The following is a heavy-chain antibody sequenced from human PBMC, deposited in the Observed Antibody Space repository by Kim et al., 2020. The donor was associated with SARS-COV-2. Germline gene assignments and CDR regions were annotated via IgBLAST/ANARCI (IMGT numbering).Heavy chain of an antibody. V-gene: IGHV1-24*01. D-gene: IGHD4-17*01. J-gene: IGHJ4*02. Sequence: ASVKVSCKVSGYTLSELAMHWVRQAPGKGLEWMGGFEPEDGETMYAQKFQDRVTMTEDSSTDTAYMELSSLRSEDMAVYFCTAKSLRPASVIDYWGQGTLVTVSS. CDR1: GYTLSELA. CDR3: TAKSLRPASVIDY. CDR2: FEPEDGET.